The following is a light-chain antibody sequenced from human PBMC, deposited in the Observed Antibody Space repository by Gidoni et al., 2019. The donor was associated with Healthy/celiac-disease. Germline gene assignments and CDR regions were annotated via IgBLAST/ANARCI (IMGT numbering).Light chain of an antibody. Sequence: EIVMKQSPATLSVSPGERATLSCRASQSVSSHVAWYKQKPVQAPRLLIYGASTRATGIPARFSGSGSGTDFTLTFSRLQSEDFAVYYCQQFHNWPPSLTFGGGTKVEIK. CDR1: QSVSSH. J-gene: IGKJ4*01. CDR2: GAS. CDR3: QQFHNWPPSLT. V-gene: IGKV3-15*01.